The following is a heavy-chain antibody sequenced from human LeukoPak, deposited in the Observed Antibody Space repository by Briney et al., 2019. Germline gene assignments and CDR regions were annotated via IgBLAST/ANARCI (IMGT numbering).Heavy chain of an antibody. Sequence: GAAPKTFLYGFGYRLTSLWHGLVPPRSGKGLEWSVILYSFYTNTRYSPSFQGQVTIAAYNSISATYLQWISLKTSDTAMYYCARHAGYSGYLERTNWFNPWGQGTLVTVSS. D-gene: IGHD5-12*01. V-gene: IGHV5-51*01. CDR3: ARHAGYSGYLERTNWFNP. CDR1: GYRLTSLW. CDR2: LYSFYTNT. J-gene: IGHJ5*02.